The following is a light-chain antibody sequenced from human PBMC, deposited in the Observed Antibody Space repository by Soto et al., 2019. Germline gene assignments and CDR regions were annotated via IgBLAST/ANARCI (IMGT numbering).Light chain of an antibody. V-gene: IGLV2-23*02. CDR1: SNDVGSYNL. J-gene: IGLJ3*02. Sequence: QSALTQPASMSGSPGQSITISCSGTSNDVGSYNLVSWYQQYPGKAPKLIFYEVNKRPSGVSARFFASKSGNTASLTISGLQTEDEADYYCCSYVGGNTGMFGGGTKVTVL. CDR2: EVN. CDR3: CSYVGGNTGM.